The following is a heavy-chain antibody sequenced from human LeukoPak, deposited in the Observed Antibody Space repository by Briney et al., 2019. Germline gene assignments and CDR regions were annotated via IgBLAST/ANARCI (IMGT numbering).Heavy chain of an antibody. CDR3: ARSSGSGSSYNYFDY. CDR1: GFTFSSYR. Sequence: GRSLRLSCVVSGFTFSSYRMNWVRQAPGKGLEWVSYISSSSSTIYYADSVEGRFTISRDNAKSSLYLQMNSLRDEDTAVYYCARSSGSGSSYNYFDYWGQGTLVTVSS. CDR2: ISSSSSTI. D-gene: IGHD3-10*01. J-gene: IGHJ4*02. V-gene: IGHV3-48*02.